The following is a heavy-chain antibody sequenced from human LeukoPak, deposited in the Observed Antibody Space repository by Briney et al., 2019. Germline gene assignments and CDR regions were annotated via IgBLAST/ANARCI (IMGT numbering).Heavy chain of an antibody. CDR2: IYHSGST. D-gene: IGHD2-15*01. CDR1: GGSLSSSNW. Sequence: SETLSLTCAVSGGSLSSSNWWSWVRQPPGKGLEWIGEIYHSGSTNYNPSLKSRVTISVDKSKNQFSLKLSSVTAADTAVYYCARYRLVVVVAATYWYFDLWGRGTLVTVSS. J-gene: IGHJ2*01. V-gene: IGHV4-4*02. CDR3: ARYRLVVVVAATYWYFDL.